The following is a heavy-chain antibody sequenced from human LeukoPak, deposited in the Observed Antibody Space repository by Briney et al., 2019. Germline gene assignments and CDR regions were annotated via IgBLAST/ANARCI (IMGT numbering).Heavy chain of an antibody. Sequence: PSESLSLTCAVYGESFSGYYWSWIRQPPGKGLEWIGEINHSGSTNYNPSSKNGVTISVATSKNKYSLKLSTVTAADTAVYYCARVPQGYSYGYGYFDYWGQGTLVTVSS. V-gene: IGHV4-34*01. J-gene: IGHJ4*02. CDR1: GESFSGYY. D-gene: IGHD5-18*01. CDR3: ARVPQGYSYGYGYFDY. CDR2: INHSGST.